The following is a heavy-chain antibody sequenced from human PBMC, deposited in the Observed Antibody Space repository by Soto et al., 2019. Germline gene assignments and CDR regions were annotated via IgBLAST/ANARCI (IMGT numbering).Heavy chain of an antibody. D-gene: IGHD1-1*01. J-gene: IGHJ3*02. Sequence: QVQLQQWGAGLLKPSETLSLTCAVYGGFVSSGSYYWSWIRQPPGKGLEWIGEMSHSGGTHFNPSLKSGVTISVDTSKNQFSLKMSSVTAADTALYYCAGVERGTATTVVDAFDIWGPGTMVTVSS. CDR2: MSHSGGT. CDR1: GGFVSSGSYY. V-gene: IGHV4-34*01. CDR3: AGVERGTATTVVDAFDI.